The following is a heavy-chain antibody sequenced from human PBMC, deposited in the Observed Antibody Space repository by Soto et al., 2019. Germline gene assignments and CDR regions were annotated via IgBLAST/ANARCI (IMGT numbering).Heavy chain of an antibody. J-gene: IGHJ4*02. V-gene: IGHV5-51*01. D-gene: IGHD5-12*01. CDR1: GYRFTVYC. CDR2: IYPGDSDT. CDR3: ARLGMATVETYYFDY. Sequence: AESVTISRHGSGYRFTVYCIGWVLQMSGKGLEWMGIIYPGDSDTRYSPSFQGQVTISADKSISTAYLQWSSLKASDTAMYYCARLGMATVETYYFDYWGQGTMVTVSS.